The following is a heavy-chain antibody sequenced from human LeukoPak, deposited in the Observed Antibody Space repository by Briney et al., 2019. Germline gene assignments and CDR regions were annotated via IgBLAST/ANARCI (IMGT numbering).Heavy chain of an antibody. J-gene: IGHJ4*02. D-gene: IGHD3-10*01. Sequence: PGGSLRLSCAASGFTFSSNAMSWVRQAPGKGLEWGSSISGNGGTTWYADSVKGRFTISRDSSKNTLYLQLNSLRAEDTAVYYCAKSGQFDYWGQGTLVTVSS. V-gene: IGHV3-23*01. CDR1: GFTFSSNA. CDR3: AKSGQFDY. CDR2: ISGNGGTT.